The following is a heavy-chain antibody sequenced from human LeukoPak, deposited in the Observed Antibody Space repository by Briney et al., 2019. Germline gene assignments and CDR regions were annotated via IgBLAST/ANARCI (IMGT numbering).Heavy chain of an antibody. CDR3: ARILDSAWGELGY. CDR1: GFSFSTYG. D-gene: IGHD6-19*01. CDR2: IRYGGTDT. J-gene: IGHJ4*02. V-gene: IGHV3-30*02. Sequence: GGSLRLSCAASGFSFSTYGMHWVRQAPGKGLDWVAFIRYGGTDTYYADSVKGRFTISRDNSKNTLYLQMNSLRAEDTAVYYCARILDSAWGELGYWGQGALVTVSS.